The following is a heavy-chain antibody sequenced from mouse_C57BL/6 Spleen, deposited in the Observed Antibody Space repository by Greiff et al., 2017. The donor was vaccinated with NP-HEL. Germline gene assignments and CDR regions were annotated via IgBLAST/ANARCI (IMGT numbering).Heavy chain of an antibody. CDR3: ARIYYDYDDWFAY. J-gene: IGHJ3*01. V-gene: IGHV3-6*01. Sequence: ESGPGLVKPSQSLSLTCSVTGYSITSGYYWNWIRQFPGNKLEWMGYISYDGSNNYNPSLKNRISITRDTSKNQFFLKLNSVTTEDTATYYCARIYYDYDDWFAYWGQGTLVTVSA. CDR1: GYSITSGYY. D-gene: IGHD2-4*01. CDR2: ISYDGSN.